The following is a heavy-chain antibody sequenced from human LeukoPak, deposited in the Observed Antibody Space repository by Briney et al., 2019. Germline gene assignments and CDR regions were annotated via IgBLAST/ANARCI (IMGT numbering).Heavy chain of an antibody. D-gene: IGHD1-26*01. CDR3: AKAGSYWDFDY. Sequence: GGSLRLSCAASGFTFSTYGMHWVRQAPGKGLEWVAIISYDGSSKYYADCVKGRFTISRDNSKNTLYLQMNSLRAEDTAVYYCAKAGSYWDFDYWGQGTLVTVSS. CDR1: GFTFSTYG. CDR2: ISYDGSSK. J-gene: IGHJ4*02. V-gene: IGHV3-30*18.